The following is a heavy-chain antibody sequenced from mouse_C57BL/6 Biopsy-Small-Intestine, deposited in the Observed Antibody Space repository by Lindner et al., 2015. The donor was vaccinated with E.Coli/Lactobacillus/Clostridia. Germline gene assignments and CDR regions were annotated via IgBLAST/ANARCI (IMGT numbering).Heavy chain of an antibody. Sequence: VQLQESGGGLVKPGGSLKLSCAASGFTFSDYGMHWVRQAPEMGLEWVAYISSGSSTIYYSDTVKVRFTISRDNAKNTLFLQMTSLRSEDTAMYYCARWRGSRGAMDYWGQGTSVTVSS. CDR1: GFTFSDYG. CDR3: ARWRGSRGAMDY. V-gene: IGHV5-17*01. D-gene: IGHD1-1*01. CDR2: ISSGSSTI. J-gene: IGHJ4*01.